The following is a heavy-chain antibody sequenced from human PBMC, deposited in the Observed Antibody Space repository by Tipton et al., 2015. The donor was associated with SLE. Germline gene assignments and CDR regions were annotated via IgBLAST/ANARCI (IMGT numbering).Heavy chain of an antibody. CDR1: GGSVTSSGSY. CDR3: ARDEYRYDTTGYHLLGHFDF. Sequence: LRLSCSVSGGSVTSSGSYGGWIRQPPGKGLEWIGYIYYSGSTNYNPSLKSRVTISVDTSKNQFSLKLSSVTAADTAVYYCARDEYRYDTTGYHLLGHFDFWGQGTLVTVSS. D-gene: IGHD3-22*01. J-gene: IGHJ4*02. V-gene: IGHV4-61*08. CDR2: IYYSGST.